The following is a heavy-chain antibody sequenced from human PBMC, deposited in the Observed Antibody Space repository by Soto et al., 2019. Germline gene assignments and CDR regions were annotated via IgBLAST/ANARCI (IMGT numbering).Heavy chain of an antibody. J-gene: IGHJ4*02. CDR3: ALVEMATIIGGGLPFDY. Sequence: QVQLVQSGAEVKKPGSSVKVSCKASGGTFSSYTISWVRQAPGQGLEWMGRIIPILGIANYAQKFQGRVTITADKSTSTAYMELGSLRSEDTAVYYCALVEMATIIGGGLPFDYWGQGTLVTVSS. V-gene: IGHV1-69*02. CDR2: IIPILGIA. CDR1: GGTFSSYT. D-gene: IGHD5-12*01.